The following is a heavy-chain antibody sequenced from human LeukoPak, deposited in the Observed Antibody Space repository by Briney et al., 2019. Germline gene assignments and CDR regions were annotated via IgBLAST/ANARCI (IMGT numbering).Heavy chain of an antibody. CDR2: INSKTDGGTT. Sequence: GWSLTLSCPFSVFTFVNAWMNGVGQPPGRGLEGVGRINSKTDGGTTDHAAPVKRSFTISRDDSKNTLYLQMQTLKTEDTAVYYCTADYYDSSGYYNDYWGQGTLVTVSS. D-gene: IGHD3-22*01. V-gene: IGHV3-15*07. CDR1: VFTFVNAW. CDR3: TADYYDSSGYYNDY. J-gene: IGHJ4*02.